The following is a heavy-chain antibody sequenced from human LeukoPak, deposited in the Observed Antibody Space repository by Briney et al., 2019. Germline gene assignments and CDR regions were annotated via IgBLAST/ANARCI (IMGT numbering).Heavy chain of an antibody. CDR1: GGSISSSSYY. J-gene: IGHJ4*02. V-gene: IGHV4-39*01. CDR2: IYYSGST. CDR3: ARGLLIAAGPFDY. Sequence: SETLSLTCTVSGGSISSSSYYWGWIRQPPGKGLEWIGSIYYSGSTYYNPSLKSRVTISVDTSKNQFSLKLSSVTAADTAVYYCARGLLIAAGPFDYWGQGTLVTVSS. D-gene: IGHD6-13*01.